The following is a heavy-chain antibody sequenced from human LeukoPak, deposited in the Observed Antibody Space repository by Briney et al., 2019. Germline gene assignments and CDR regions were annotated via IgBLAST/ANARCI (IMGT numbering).Heavy chain of an antibody. Sequence: SETLSLTCTVSGGSISSSSYYWGWIRQPPGKGLEWIGSIYYSGSTYYNPSLKSRVTISVDTSKNQFSLKLSSVTAADTAVYYCARQSWFGELLSSSRDAFDIWGQGTMVTVSS. CDR3: ARQSWFGELLSSSRDAFDI. CDR2: IYYSGST. CDR1: GGSISSSSYY. J-gene: IGHJ3*02. V-gene: IGHV4-39*01. D-gene: IGHD3-10*01.